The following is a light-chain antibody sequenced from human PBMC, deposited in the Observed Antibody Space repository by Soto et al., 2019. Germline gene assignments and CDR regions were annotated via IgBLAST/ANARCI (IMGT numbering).Light chain of an antibody. CDR2: RTS. CDR3: QQYHKWTIT. CDR1: QSISIN. Sequence: EIVMTQSPPTLFVSPGERATLSCRASQSISINLAWYQQIPGQAPRLLLYRTSTRVTGIPARFSGTGSETGFTLTISGLQSEDSAVYYCQQYHKWTITFGQGTRLEIK. J-gene: IGKJ5*01. V-gene: IGKV3-15*01.